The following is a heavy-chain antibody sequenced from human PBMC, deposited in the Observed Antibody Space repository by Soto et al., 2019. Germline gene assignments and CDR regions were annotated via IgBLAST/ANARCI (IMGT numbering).Heavy chain of an antibody. D-gene: IGHD7-27*01. CDR3: ARIGWGGDS. CDR2: IPNNGSP. CDR1: GGSVRTGSYH. Sequence: SETLSLTCSVSGGSVRTGSYHWSWIRQPPGKGLEWIGFIPNNGSPDYNPSLESRVVVSIDRSKIQFSLKVNSVTAADTAVYFCARIGWGGDSWGQGTLVTVSS. J-gene: IGHJ4*02. V-gene: IGHV4-61*01.